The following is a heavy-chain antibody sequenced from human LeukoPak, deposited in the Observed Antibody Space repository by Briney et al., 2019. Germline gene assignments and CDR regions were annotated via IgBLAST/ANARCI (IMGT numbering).Heavy chain of an antibody. V-gene: IGHV4-59*11. CDR1: GVSIGSHY. CDR2: VYNSGTT. J-gene: IGHJ4*02. Sequence: SETLSLTCTVSGVSIGSHYWSWIRQSPGKGLDWIGCVYNSGTTVYNPSLTGRVTISVDTSKNQYSLNLWSVTAADAAVYYCARDAYWGQGILVTVSS. CDR3: ARDAY.